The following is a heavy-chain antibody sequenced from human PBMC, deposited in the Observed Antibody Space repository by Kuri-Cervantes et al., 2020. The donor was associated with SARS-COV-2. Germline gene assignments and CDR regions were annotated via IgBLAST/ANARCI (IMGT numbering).Heavy chain of an antibody. J-gene: IGHJ1*01. D-gene: IGHD1-26*01. CDR2: ISYDGSNK. CDR1: GFTFSSYA. V-gene: IGHV3-30*01. CDR3: ARDASYSGSYGSFQH. Sequence: SLKISCAASGFTFSSYAMHWVRQAPGKGLEWVAVISYDGSNKYYADSVKGRFTISRDNSKNTLYLQMNTLKTEDTAMFYCARDASYSGSYGSFQHWGQGTRVTVSS.